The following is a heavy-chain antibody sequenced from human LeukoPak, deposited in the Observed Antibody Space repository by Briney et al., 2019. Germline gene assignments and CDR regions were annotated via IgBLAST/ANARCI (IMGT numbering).Heavy chain of an antibody. J-gene: IGHJ5*02. V-gene: IGHV3-74*01. CDR1: GFTFSSYW. D-gene: IGHD1-1*01. Sequence: GGSLRLSCAASGFTFSSYWMHWVRQAPGKGLVWVSRINSDGSSTSYADSVKGRFTISRDNAKNTLYLQMSSLRAEDTAVYYCAHTVQLERPNWFDPWGQGTLVTVSS. CDR3: AHTVQLERPNWFDP. CDR2: INSDGSST.